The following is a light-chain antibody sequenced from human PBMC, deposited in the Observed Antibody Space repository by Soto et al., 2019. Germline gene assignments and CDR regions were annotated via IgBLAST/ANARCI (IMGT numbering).Light chain of an antibody. Sequence: QSALTQPDSVSGSPGQSITISCAGTTTDVATYDLVSWYQHHPGTAPKVILYEVTKRPSGVSNRFSGSKSGNTASLTISGLQPEDEADYFCCSYAGGNTFVFGGGTKLTVL. CDR2: EVT. V-gene: IGLV2-23*02. CDR3: CSYAGGNTFV. J-gene: IGLJ2*01. CDR1: TTDVATYDL.